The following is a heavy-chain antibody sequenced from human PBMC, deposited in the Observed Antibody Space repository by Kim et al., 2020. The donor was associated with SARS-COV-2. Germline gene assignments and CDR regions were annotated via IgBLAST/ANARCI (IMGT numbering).Heavy chain of an antibody. V-gene: IGHV3-21*01. CDR2: ISSSSSYI. D-gene: IGHD4-4*01. Sequence: GGSLRLSCAASGFTFSSYSMNWVRQAPGKGLEWVSSISSSSSYIYYADSVKGRFTISRDNAKNSLYLQMNSLRAEDTAVYYCARGSTVTKGIFDYWGQGTLVTVSS. CDR3: ARGSTVTKGIFDY. CDR1: GFTFSSYS. J-gene: IGHJ4*02.